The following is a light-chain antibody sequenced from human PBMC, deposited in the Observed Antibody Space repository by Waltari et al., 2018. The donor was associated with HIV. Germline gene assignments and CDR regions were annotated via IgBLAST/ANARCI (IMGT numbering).Light chain of an antibody. CDR1: NTNIGNNY. CDR3: GAWDSSLTAYV. V-gene: IGLV1-51*01. CDR2: DNN. J-gene: IGLJ1*01. Sequence: QSVLTQPPSVSAAPRQKFTISCSGNNTNIGNNYVSWYQHLPGTAPTLLVYDNNRRPSGIPGRFSGSKSGTSATLGITGLQTGDEADYYCGAWDSSLTAYVFGSGTKVTVL.